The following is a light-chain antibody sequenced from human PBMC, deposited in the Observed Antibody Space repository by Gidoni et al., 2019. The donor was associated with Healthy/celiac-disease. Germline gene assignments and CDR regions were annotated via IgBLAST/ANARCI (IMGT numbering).Light chain of an antibody. CDR2: AAS. CDR3: QQSYSTPPLT. CDR1: QSISSY. V-gene: IGKV1-39*01. Sequence: DIQITQSPSSLSASVGDRVTITCRASQSISSYLNWYQQKPGKAPKLLIYAASSLQSGVPSRFSGSGSGTDFTLTISSLQPEDFETYYCQQSYSTPPLTFGQGTKLEIK. J-gene: IGKJ2*01.